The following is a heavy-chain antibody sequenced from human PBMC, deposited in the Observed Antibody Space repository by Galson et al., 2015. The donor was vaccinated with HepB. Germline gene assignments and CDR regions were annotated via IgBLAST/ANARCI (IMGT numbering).Heavy chain of an antibody. CDR3: ARGSTTVSGMDV. J-gene: IGHJ6*02. CDR2: ISAYNGNT. V-gene: IGHV1-18*01. CDR1: GYTFTSYV. Sequence: SVKVSCKASGYTFTSYVINWVRQAPGQGLEWMGWISAYNGNTNYAQTLQGRVTMITDTSTSTAYMELRSLRSDDTAVYYCARGSTTVSGMDVWGQGTTVTVS. D-gene: IGHD4-17*01.